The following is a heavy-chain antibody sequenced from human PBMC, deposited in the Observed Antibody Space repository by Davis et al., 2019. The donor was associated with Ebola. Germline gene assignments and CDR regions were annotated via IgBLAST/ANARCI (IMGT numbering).Heavy chain of an antibody. V-gene: IGHV3-7*01. Sequence: PGGSLRLSCAASGFSFSSYWMSWVRQAPGKGLEWVANIKQDGSEKYYVDSVEGRFTISRDNAKNSLYLQMNSLRAEDTAVYYCAKVKGGAARPKYYGMDVWGKGTTVTVSS. CDR1: GFSFSSYW. CDR3: AKVKGGAARPKYYGMDV. D-gene: IGHD6-6*01. CDR2: IKQDGSEK. J-gene: IGHJ6*04.